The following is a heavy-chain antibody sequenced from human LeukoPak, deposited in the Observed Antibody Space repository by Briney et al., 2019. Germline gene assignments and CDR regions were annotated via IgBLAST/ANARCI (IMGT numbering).Heavy chain of an antibody. D-gene: IGHD6-6*01. V-gene: IGHV4-59*08. CDR1: GGSISSYY. CDR2: IYYSGGT. J-gene: IGHJ4*02. CDR3: ARLWDSSSSLDY. Sequence: SETLSLTCTVSGGSISSYYWTWIRQPPGKGHGLEWIGYIYYSGGTNYNPSLKSRVTISIDTSKNQVSLKLSSVTAADTAVYYCARLWDSSSSLDYWGQGTLVTVSS.